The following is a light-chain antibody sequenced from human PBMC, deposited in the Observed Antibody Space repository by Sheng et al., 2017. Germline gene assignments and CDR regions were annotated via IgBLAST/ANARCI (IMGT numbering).Light chain of an antibody. CDR2: EVV. V-gene: IGLV2-23*02. CDR3: SSYAGRATVI. CDR1: NSDVANYDL. J-gene: IGLJ2*01. Sequence: QSALTQPASVSGSPGQSIIISCTGTNSDVANYDLVSWYQHHPGKAPKVILFEVVKRPSGVSNRFSGSKSGVTASLTISGLRTEDEAGYFCSSYAGRATVIFGGGTKVTVL.